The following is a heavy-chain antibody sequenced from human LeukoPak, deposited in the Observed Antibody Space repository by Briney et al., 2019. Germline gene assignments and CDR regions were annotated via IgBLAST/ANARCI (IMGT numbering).Heavy chain of an antibody. CDR3: AKDAFQRFLEWFQFDP. CDR1: GFTFDDYA. V-gene: IGHV3-9*01. Sequence: GRSLRLSCAASGFTFDDYAMHWVRQAPGKGLEWVSGISWNSGSIGYADSVKGRFTISRDNAKNSLYLQMNSLRAKDTALYYCAKDAFQRFLEWFQFDPWGQGTLVTVSS. D-gene: IGHD3-3*01. CDR2: ISWNSGSI. J-gene: IGHJ5*02.